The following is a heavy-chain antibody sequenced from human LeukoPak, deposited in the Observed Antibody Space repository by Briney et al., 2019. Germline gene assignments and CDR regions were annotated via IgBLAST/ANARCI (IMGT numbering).Heavy chain of an antibody. CDR3: ARAPTRYYYNMDV. CDR2: IYYSGST. V-gene: IGHV4-59*01. CDR1: GGSLSSYY. J-gene: IGHJ6*03. Sequence: SETLSLTCTVSGGSLSSYYCSWIRHPPGKGLEWIGYIYYSGSTNYNPSLKSRVTISVDTPKNQFSLKLSSVTAADTAVYYCARAPTRYYYNMDVWGKGTTVTVSS.